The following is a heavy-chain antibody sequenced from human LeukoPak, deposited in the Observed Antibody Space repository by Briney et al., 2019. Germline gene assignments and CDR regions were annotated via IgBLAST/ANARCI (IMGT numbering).Heavy chain of an antibody. CDR3: AKGKTRYCSSTSCPAYNWFDP. D-gene: IGHD2-2*01. CDR2: ISWNSGSI. CDR1: GFTFDDYA. Sequence: PGGSLRLSCAASGFTFDDYAMHWVRQAPGKGLEWVSGISWNSGSIGYADSVKGRFAISRDNAKNSLYLQMNSLRAEDTALYYCAKGKTRYCSSTSCPAYNWFDPWGQGTLVTVSS. J-gene: IGHJ5*02. V-gene: IGHV3-9*01.